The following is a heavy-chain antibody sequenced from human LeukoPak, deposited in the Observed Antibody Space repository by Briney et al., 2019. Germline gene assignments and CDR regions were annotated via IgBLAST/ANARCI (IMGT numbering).Heavy chain of an antibody. CDR3: AKSFGPVIAAAGTGAD. J-gene: IGHJ4*02. D-gene: IGHD6-13*01. CDR1: GFTVSINS. CDR2: IYSGGNT. Sequence: GGSLRLSCTVSGFTVSINSMSWVRQAPGKGLEWVSFIYSGGNTHYSDSVKGRFTISRDNSKNTLYLQMNSLRAEDTAVYYCAKSFGPVIAAAGTGADWGQGTLVTVSS. V-gene: IGHV3-66*02.